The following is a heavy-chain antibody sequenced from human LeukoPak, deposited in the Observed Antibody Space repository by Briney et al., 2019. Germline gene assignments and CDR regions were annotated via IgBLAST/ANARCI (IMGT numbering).Heavy chain of an antibody. J-gene: IGHJ3*02. V-gene: IGHV3-23*01. CDR1: GFTFSSYA. CDR3: AKAFREYGSSTYSSFDI. Sequence: GGSLRLSCAASGFTFSSYAMSWVRQAPGKGLQWVSTITGTTHYADSVRGRFTISRDNSKNILYLQVSSLSTEDTAIYYCAKAFREYGSSTYSSFDIWGQGTMVTVSS. D-gene: IGHD6-13*01. CDR2: ITGTT.